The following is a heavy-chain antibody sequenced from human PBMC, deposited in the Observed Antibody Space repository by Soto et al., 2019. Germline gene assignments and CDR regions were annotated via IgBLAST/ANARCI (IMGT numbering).Heavy chain of an antibody. CDR3: ARDQGLLWFGESVAFDI. D-gene: IGHD3-10*01. CDR2: ISAYNGNT. Sequence: ASVKVSCKASGGTFSSYTISWVRQAPGQGLEWMGWISAYNGNTNYAQKLQGRVTMTTDTSTSTAYMELRSLRSDDTAVYYCARDQGLLWFGESVAFDIWGQGTMVTVSS. CDR1: GGTFSSYT. J-gene: IGHJ3*02. V-gene: IGHV1-18*01.